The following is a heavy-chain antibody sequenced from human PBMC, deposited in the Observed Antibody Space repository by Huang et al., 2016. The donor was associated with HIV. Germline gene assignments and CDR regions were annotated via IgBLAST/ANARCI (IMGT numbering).Heavy chain of an antibody. CDR2: IAYDGSNE. CDR1: GFTFSSYA. CDR3: ARDAYYDYVWGSYRKYYYYYMDV. J-gene: IGHJ6*03. Sequence: QVQLVESGGGVVQPGRSLRLSCEASGFTFSSYAMHWVRQAPGKGLEWVAVIAYDGSNEYYADSVKGRFTSSRDNSKNTLYLQMNSLRAEDTAVYYCARDAYYDYVWGSYRKYYYYYMDVWGKGTTVTVS. V-gene: IGHV3-30-3*01. D-gene: IGHD3-16*02.